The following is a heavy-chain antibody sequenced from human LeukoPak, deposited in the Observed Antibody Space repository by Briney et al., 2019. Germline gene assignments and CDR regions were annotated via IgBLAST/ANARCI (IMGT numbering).Heavy chain of an antibody. CDR3: ARADDIAVAGTLDY. CDR2: IYSGGST. J-gene: IGHJ4*02. D-gene: IGHD6-19*01. Sequence: GGSLGLSCAASGFTVSSNYMSWVRQAPGKGLEWVSVIYSGGSTYYADSVKGRFTISRDNSKNTLYLQMNSLRAEDTAVYYCARADDIAVAGTLDYWGQGTLVTVSS. V-gene: IGHV3-66*01. CDR1: GFTVSSNY.